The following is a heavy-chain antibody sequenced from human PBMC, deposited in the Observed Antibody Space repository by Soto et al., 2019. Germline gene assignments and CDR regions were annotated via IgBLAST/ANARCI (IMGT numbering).Heavy chain of an antibody. D-gene: IGHD3-3*02. CDR1: RFTFSSYA. V-gene: IGHV3-23*01. CDR2: ISGGGNDA. J-gene: IGHJ4*02. CDR3: ARSLFLASTNTEAFDY. Sequence: EVQLLESGGGLVQPGGSLVLSCAASRFTFSSYAMSWVRQAPGKGLEWVSSISGGGNDAYYADSVKGRFTISRANSQNTLYLKMSSLRADDTAVYYCARSLFLASTNTEAFDYWGQGALVTVSS.